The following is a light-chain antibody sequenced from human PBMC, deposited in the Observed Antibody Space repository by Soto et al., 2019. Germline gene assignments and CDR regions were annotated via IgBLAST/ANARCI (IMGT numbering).Light chain of an antibody. Sequence: QSVLTQPASVSGSPGQSITISCTGTSGDIGGYNYVSWYQQHPGKAPKLLISEVTNRPSGVSNRFSGSKSGNTASLTISGLQAEDEADYYCSSYTTNITPVVFGGGTPLTVL. V-gene: IGLV2-14*01. CDR1: SGDIGGYNY. CDR3: SSYTTNITPVV. J-gene: IGLJ2*01. CDR2: EVT.